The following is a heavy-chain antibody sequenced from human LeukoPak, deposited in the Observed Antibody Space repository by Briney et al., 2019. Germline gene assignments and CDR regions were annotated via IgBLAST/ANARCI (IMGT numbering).Heavy chain of an antibody. CDR1: GFTFSSYS. Sequence: GGSLRLSCAASGFTFSSYSMNWVRQAPGKGLEWVSSISSSSSYIYYADSVKGRFTISRDNAKNSLYLQMNSLRAEDTAVYYCARDVHYYGSGSYFDYWGQGTLVTVSS. V-gene: IGHV3-21*01. CDR3: ARDVHYYGSGSYFDY. J-gene: IGHJ4*02. D-gene: IGHD3-10*01. CDR2: ISSSSSYI.